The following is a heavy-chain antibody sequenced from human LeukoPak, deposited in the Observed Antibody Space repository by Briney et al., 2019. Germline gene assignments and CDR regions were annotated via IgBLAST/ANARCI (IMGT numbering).Heavy chain of an antibody. Sequence: GGSLRLSCAASGFTFRSYAMSWVRQAPGKGLEWVATISGSGSSTYHADSVKGRFTISRDNSKNTLYLQMNSLRAEDTAVYYCAKLAVLRFLEWLLYGNYFDYWGQGTLVTVSS. CDR3: AKLAVLRFLEWLLYGNYFDY. CDR1: GFTFRSYA. D-gene: IGHD3-3*01. J-gene: IGHJ4*02. V-gene: IGHV3-23*01. CDR2: ISGSGSST.